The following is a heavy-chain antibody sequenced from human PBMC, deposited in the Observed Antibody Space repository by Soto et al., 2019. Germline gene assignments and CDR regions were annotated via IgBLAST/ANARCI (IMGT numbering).Heavy chain of an antibody. J-gene: IGHJ4*02. D-gene: IGHD3-10*01. CDR2: ISGSGGST. CDR3: GTDRVGGDGAGGYSDY. Sequence: EVQLLESGGGLVQPGGSLRLSCAASGFTFSSYAMSWVRQAPGKGLEWVSVISGSGGSTYYADSVKGRFTVSRDNSKNRRQLQVNRLRAEDPAVYCCGTDRVGGDGAGGYSDYWGQGTLVTVSS. V-gene: IGHV3-23*01. CDR1: GFTFSSYA.